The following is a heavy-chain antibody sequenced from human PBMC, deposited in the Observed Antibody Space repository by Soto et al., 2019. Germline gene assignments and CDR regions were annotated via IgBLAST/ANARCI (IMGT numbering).Heavy chain of an antibody. Sequence: QVQLVESGGGVVQPGRSLRLSCAASGFTFSSYGMHWVRQAPGKGLDWVALTWNDGSNKYYADSVKGRFTISRDNSKNTLYLQMNSLRVEDTALYYCARDMGYSRGHGFDYWGQGTLVTVSS. J-gene: IGHJ4*02. V-gene: IGHV3-33*01. D-gene: IGHD6-19*01. CDR3: ARDMGYSRGHGFDY. CDR1: GFTFSSYG. CDR2: TWNDGSNK.